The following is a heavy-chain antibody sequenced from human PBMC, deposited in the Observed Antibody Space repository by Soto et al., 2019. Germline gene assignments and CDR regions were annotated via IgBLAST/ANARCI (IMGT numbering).Heavy chain of an antibody. D-gene: IGHD2-21*02. J-gene: IGHJ4*02. V-gene: IGHV4-31*03. Sequence: SETLSFTCTVSGGSISSGGYYWSWIRQHPGKGLEWIGYIYYSGSTYYNPSLKSRVTISVDTSKNQFSLKLSSVTAADTAVYYCASGLSTPTYCGGDCYSAPDYWGQGTLVTVPQ. CDR1: GGSISSGGYY. CDR3: ASGLSTPTYCGGDCYSAPDY. CDR2: IYYSGST.